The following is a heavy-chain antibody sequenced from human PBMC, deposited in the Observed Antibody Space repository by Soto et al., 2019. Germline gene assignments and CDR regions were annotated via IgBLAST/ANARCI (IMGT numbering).Heavy chain of an antibody. CDR2: INHSGST. V-gene: IGHV4-34*01. D-gene: IGHD2-15*01. Sequence: SETLSLTCAVYGGSFSGYYWSWIRQPPGKGLEWIGEINHSGSTNYNPSLKSRVTISVDTSKNQFSLKLSSVTAADTAVYYCARDRRGIVVVVAATPLSGGMDVWGQGTTVTVSS. CDR1: GGSFSGYY. J-gene: IGHJ6*02. CDR3: ARDRRGIVVVVAATPLSGGMDV.